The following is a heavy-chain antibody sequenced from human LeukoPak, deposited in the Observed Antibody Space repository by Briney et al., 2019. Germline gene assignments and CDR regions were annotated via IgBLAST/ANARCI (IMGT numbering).Heavy chain of an antibody. J-gene: IGHJ4*02. CDR2: MYSVGST. CDR1: GFTFTNSA. D-gene: IGHD2-21*02. CDR3: AGSLAYCGGDCRLGDY. Sequence: GGSLRLSCAASGFTFTNSAMSWVRQAPGKGLEWVSVMYSVGSTYYADSVKGRFTISRDNSKNTLYLLMNSLRAEDTAVYYCAGSLAYCGGDCRLGDYWGQGTLVTVSS. V-gene: IGHV3-66*01.